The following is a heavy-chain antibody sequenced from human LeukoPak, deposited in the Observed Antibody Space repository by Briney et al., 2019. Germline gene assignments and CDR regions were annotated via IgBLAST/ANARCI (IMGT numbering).Heavy chain of an antibody. Sequence: GGSLRLSCAASGFTFSTYWMSWVRQAPGKGLEWVANIKQDGSEKYYVDSVKGRFTISRDNAKNSLYLQMNSLRAEDTAVYYCARDLFHSGYYQRIFDYWGQGTLVTVSS. CDR1: GFTFSTYW. J-gene: IGHJ4*02. CDR3: ARDLFHSGYYQRIFDY. V-gene: IGHV3-7*01. D-gene: IGHD3-22*01. CDR2: IKQDGSEK.